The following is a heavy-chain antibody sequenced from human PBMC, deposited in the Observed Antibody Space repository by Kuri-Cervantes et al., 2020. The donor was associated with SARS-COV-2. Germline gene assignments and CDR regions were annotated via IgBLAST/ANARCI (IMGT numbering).Heavy chain of an antibody. J-gene: IGHJ4*02. Sequence: ASVKVSCKASGYTFTSSGISWVRQAPGQGLEWMGWVSGYNGHTNYAQKLQGRVTMTTDTSTTTAYMELRSLRSDDTAVFYCVRDGYGDYVDYWGQVTLVTVSS. CDR3: VRDGYGDYVDY. CDR2: VSGYNGHT. V-gene: IGHV1-18*04. D-gene: IGHD2-21*01. CDR1: GYTFTSSG.